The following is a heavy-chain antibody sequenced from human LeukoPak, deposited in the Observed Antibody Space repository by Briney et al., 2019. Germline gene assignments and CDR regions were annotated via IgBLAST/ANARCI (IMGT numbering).Heavy chain of an antibody. J-gene: IGHJ4*02. CDR1: GFTFNSNV. D-gene: IGHD2-15*01. Sequence: GRSLRLSCAASGFTFNSNVMHWVRQAPGKGLEWVAVISYDGSDKYYADSVKGRFFISRDNAKNSLFLQMNSLRAEDTAVYYCARARIPEYWGQGTLVTVSS. V-gene: IGHV3-30*14. CDR3: ARARIPEY. CDR2: ISYDGSDK.